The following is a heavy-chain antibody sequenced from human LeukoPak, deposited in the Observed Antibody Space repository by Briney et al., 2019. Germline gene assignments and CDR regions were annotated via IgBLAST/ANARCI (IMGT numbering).Heavy chain of an antibody. CDR3: ARALSLLLWFGEFGY. D-gene: IGHD3-10*01. Sequence: GASVKVSCKASGYTFTSYYMHWARQAPGQGLEWMGIINPSGGSTSYAQKFQGRVTMTRDTSTSTVYMELSSLRSEDTAVYYCARALSLLLWFGEFGYWGQGTLVTVSS. V-gene: IGHV1-46*01. CDR2: INPSGGST. CDR1: GYTFTSYY. J-gene: IGHJ4*02.